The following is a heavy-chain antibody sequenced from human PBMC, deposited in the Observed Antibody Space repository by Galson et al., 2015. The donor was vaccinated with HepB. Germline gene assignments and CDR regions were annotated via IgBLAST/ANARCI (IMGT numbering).Heavy chain of an antibody. Sequence: SLRLSCAASGFTLSSYDIHWVRQTSGERLEWVSAIGSAGDAYYADSVKGRFTISRESAKSSLYLQMNTLGAGDTAVYYCAREALGAQKNIVNFYFDLWGRGTLVTVSS. D-gene: IGHD1-26*01. V-gene: IGHV3-13*01. CDR3: AREALGAQKNIVNFYFDL. CDR2: IGSAGDA. J-gene: IGHJ2*01. CDR1: GFTLSSYD.